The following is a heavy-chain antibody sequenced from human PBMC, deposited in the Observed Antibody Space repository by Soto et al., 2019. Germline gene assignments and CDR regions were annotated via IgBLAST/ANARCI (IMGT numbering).Heavy chain of an antibody. J-gene: IGHJ5*02. Sequence: QVQLVQSGAEVKKPGSSVKVSCKASGGTFSSYTISWVRQAPGQGLEWMGRIIPILGIANYAQKFQGRVTINADKSTSTDYMELSSLRSEDTAVYYCARVGISGWFDPWGQGTLVTVSS. D-gene: IGHD6-13*01. CDR3: ARVGISGWFDP. CDR2: IIPILGIA. CDR1: GGTFSSYT. V-gene: IGHV1-69*02.